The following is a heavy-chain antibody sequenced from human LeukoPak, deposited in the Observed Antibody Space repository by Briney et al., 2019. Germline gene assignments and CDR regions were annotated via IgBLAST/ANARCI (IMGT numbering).Heavy chain of an antibody. CDR2: IRFDGSNK. Sequence: GGSLRLSCAASGFTFSNYGMHWVRQAPGKGLEWVAFIRFDGSNKFYADSVKGRFTISRDNSKDTMYLQMNSLSPDDTAMYYCAKQRQRGSLNWFDPWGQGTLVTVSS. J-gene: IGHJ5*02. CDR1: GFTFSNYG. D-gene: IGHD1-26*01. CDR3: AKQRQRGSLNWFDP. V-gene: IGHV3-30*02.